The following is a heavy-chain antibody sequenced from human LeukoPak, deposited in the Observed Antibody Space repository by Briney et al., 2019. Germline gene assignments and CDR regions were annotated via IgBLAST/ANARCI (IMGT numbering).Heavy chain of an antibody. V-gene: IGHV1-2*02. Sequence: ASVKVSCKASGYTFTGYYMHWVRQAPGQGLEWMGWINPNSGGTNYAQKFQGRVTTTRDTSISTAYMELSRLRSDDTAVYYCARGFIAAAFVLGYWGQGTLVTVSS. J-gene: IGHJ4*02. CDR1: GYTFTGYY. CDR3: ARGFIAAAFVLGY. CDR2: INPNSGGT. D-gene: IGHD6-13*01.